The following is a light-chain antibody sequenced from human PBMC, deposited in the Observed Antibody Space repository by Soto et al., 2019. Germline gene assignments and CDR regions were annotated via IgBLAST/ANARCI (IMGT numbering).Light chain of an antibody. CDR3: SSYTASSTPYV. V-gene: IGLV2-14*03. CDR2: DVS. J-gene: IGLJ1*01. Sequence: QSVLTQPASVSGSPGQSITISCTGTSSDVGGYNYVSWYQQHPGKAPKLMIYDVSTRPSGVSNRFSGSKSGNTASLTISELQAEDEADYYCSSYTASSTPYVFGTGTKVTVL. CDR1: SSDVGGYNY.